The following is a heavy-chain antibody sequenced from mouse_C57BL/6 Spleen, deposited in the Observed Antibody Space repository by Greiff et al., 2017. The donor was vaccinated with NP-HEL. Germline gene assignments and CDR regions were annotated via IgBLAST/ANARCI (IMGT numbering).Heavy chain of an antibody. CDR2: IYPGSGST. CDR3: ARYEAYYSNYGYAMDY. CDR1: GYTFTSYW. J-gene: IGHJ4*01. Sequence: QVQLQQPGAELVKPGASVQMSCKASGYTFTSYWITWVKQRPGQGLEWIGDIYPGSGSTNYNEKFKSKATLTVDTSSSTAYMQLSSLTSEDSAVYYCARYEAYYSNYGYAMDYWGQGTSVTVSS. V-gene: IGHV1-55*01. D-gene: IGHD2-5*01.